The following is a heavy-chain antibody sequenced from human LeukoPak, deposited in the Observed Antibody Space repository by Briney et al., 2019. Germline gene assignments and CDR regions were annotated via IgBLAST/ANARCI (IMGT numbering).Heavy chain of an antibody. D-gene: IGHD3-10*01. V-gene: IGHV1-2*02. Sequence: ASVKVSCKASGYTFTGYYMHWVRQAPGQGLEWMGWINPNSGGTNYAQKLQGRVTMTRDTSISTAYMELSRLRSDDTAVYYCARSYGSGSSYFDYWGQGTLVTVSS. J-gene: IGHJ4*02. CDR3: ARSYGSGSSYFDY. CDR1: GYTFTGYY. CDR2: INPNSGGT.